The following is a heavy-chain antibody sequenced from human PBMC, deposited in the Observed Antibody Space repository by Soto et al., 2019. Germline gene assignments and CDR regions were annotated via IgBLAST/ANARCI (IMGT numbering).Heavy chain of an antibody. D-gene: IGHD3-3*01. CDR2: IYPGDSDT. J-gene: IGHJ6*02. CDR3: ARHKGSVTIFGVVSYGMDV. CDR1: GYTFTSYG. Sequence: KVSCKASGYTFTSYGISWVRQMPGKGLEWMGRIYPGDSDTKYSPSFQGHVTISADKSISTAYLQWSSLKASDTAMYYCARHKGSVTIFGVVSYGMDVWGQGTTVTVSS. V-gene: IGHV5-51*01.